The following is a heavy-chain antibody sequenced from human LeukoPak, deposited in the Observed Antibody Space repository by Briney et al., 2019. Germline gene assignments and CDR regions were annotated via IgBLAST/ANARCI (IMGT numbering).Heavy chain of an antibody. J-gene: IGHJ6*03. CDR1: GYTFTSYY. D-gene: IGHD1-26*01. V-gene: IGHV1-8*03. Sequence: ASVKVSCKASGYTFTSYYMHWVRQATGQGLEWMGWMNPNSGNTGYAQKFQGRVTITRNTSISTAYMELSSLRSEDTAVYYCARGRWELLDYYYYYMDVWGKGTTVTVSS. CDR2: MNPNSGNT. CDR3: ARGRWELLDYYYYYMDV.